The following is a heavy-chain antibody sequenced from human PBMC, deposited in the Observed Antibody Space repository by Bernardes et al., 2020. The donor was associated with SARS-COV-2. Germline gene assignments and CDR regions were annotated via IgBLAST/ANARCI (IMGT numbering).Heavy chain of an antibody. V-gene: IGHV3-21*01. Sequence: GGSLRLSCAASGFTFSDYTMNWVRQAPGMGLEWVSSITSSSYISYADSVKGRFTVSRDNAKNSLYLQMNSLRAEDTAVYYCAKLFDIRGGTGLDPWGQGTLVTVSS. CDR2: ITSSSYI. CDR1: GFTFSDYT. J-gene: IGHJ5*02. D-gene: IGHD3-9*01. CDR3: AKLFDIRGGTGLDP.